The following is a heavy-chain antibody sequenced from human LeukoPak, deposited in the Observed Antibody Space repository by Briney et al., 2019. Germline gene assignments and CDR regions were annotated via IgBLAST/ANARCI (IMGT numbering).Heavy chain of an antibody. J-gene: IGHJ6*03. CDR2: ISSRGSTI. V-gene: IGHV3-48*03. CDR3: ARNPFTMVRGEYYYYMDV. CDR1: GFTFSSYE. Sequence: GGSLRLSCAASGFTFSSYEMNWVRQAPGKGLGWVSYISSRGSTIYYADSVKGRFTISRDNAKNSLYLQMNSLRAEDTAVYYCARNPFTMVRGEYYYYMDVWGKGTTVTVSS. D-gene: IGHD3-10*01.